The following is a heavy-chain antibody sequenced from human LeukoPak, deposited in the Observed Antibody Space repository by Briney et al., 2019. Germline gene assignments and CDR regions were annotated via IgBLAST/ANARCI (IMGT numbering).Heavy chain of an antibody. CDR1: GYTFTGYS. Sequence: ASVKVSCKASGYTFTGYSMHWVRQAPGQGLESMGWINPNRGATNHAQKFQGRVTMTRDTSISTAYMDLSRLRSDDTAVYYCATSGSYRIIDYWGQGTLVTVSS. CDR2: INPNRGAT. D-gene: IGHD1-26*01. CDR3: ATSGSYRIIDY. V-gene: IGHV1-2*02. J-gene: IGHJ4*02.